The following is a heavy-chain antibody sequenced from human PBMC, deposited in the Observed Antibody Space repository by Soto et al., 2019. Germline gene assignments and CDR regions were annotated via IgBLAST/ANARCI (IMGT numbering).Heavy chain of an antibody. V-gene: IGHV4-34*01. Sequence: SETLSLTCAVYGGSFSGYYWSWIRQPPGKGLEWIGEINHSGSTNYNPSLKSRVTISVDTSKNQFSLKLSSVTAADTAVYYCARGWGARLSLYYYGMDVWGQGTTVTVSS. CDR3: ARGWGARLSLYYYGMDV. J-gene: IGHJ6*02. D-gene: IGHD3-16*01. CDR1: GGSFSGYY. CDR2: INHSGST.